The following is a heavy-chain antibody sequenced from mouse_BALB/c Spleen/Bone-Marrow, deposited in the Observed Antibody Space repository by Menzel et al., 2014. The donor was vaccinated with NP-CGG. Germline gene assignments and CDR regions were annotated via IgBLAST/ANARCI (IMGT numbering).Heavy chain of an antibody. CDR2: ISSGGSYT. J-gene: IGHJ4*01. CDR1: GFTFSSYT. D-gene: IGHD2-1*01. V-gene: IGHV5-6-4*01. CDR3: TRDGKGNYDYAMDY. Sequence: EVMLVESGGGLVKPGGSLKLSCAASGFTFSSYTMSWVRQTPKKRLEWVATISSGGSYTYYPDSVKGRFTISRDNAKNTLYLQMSSLKSEDTAMYYCTRDGKGNYDYAMDYWGQGTSVTVSS.